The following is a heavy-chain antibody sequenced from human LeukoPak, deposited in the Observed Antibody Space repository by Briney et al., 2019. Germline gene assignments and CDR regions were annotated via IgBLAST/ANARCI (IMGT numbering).Heavy chain of an antibody. CDR2: IHYSGST. CDR3: ARHYYDSSGYPNYFHY. D-gene: IGHD3-22*01. CDR1: GXSISSHY. J-gene: IGHJ4*02. Sequence: SETLSLTCSVSGXSISSHYWSWIRQPPGKGLEWIGYIHYSGSTDYNPSLKSRVTISVDTSRKQFSLNLNSVTAADTAVYFCARHYYDSSGYPNYFHYWGQGTLVSVSS. V-gene: IGHV4-59*08.